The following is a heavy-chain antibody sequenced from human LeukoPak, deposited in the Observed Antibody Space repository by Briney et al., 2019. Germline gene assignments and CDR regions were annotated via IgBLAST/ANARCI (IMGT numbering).Heavy chain of an antibody. J-gene: IGHJ3*02. CDR1: GGSISSYY. D-gene: IGHD2-15*01. V-gene: IGHV4-4*07. CDR3: AREVGIVVVVAAKRAAFDI. Sequence: SETLSLTCTVSGGSISSYYWSWIRQPAGKGLEWIGRIYTGGSTNYNPSLKSRVTMSVDTSKNQFSLKLSSVTAADTAAYYCAREVGIVVVVAAKRAAFDIWGQGTMVTVSS. CDR2: IYTGGST.